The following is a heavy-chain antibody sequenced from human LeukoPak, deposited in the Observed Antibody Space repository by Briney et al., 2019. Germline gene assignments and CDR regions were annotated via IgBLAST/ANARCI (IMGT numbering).Heavy chain of an antibody. V-gene: IGHV4-59*08. Sequence: SETLSLTCTVSGGSISSYSWSWIRQPPGKGLEWIGYIYYTGTTKYNPSLKSRVTISLDMSKNQFSLKLSSVTAADTAVYYCARQGSSGWYRGSFDYWGQGTLVTVSS. CDR2: IYYTGTT. CDR1: GGSISSYS. CDR3: ARQGSSGWYRGSFDY. D-gene: IGHD6-19*01. J-gene: IGHJ4*02.